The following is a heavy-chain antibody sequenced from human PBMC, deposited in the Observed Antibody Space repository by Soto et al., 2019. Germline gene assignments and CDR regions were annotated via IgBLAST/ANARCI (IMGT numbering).Heavy chain of an antibody. CDR2: MNPTSGNT. V-gene: IGHV1-8*01. Sequence: QVQLVQSGAEVKKPGASVKVSCKASGYAFTSYEITWVRQATGQSLEWMGWMNPTSGNTGYAQKFQGRVTMARDTSLSTAYMELSSLISEDTALYYCARGHSDPSFPLDYWGQGTLVTVSS. CDR3: ARGHSDPSFPLDY. J-gene: IGHJ4*02. D-gene: IGHD1-26*01. CDR1: GYAFTSYE.